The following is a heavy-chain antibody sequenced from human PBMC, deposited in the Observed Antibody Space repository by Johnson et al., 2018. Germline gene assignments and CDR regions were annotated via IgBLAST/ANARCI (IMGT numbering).Heavy chain of an antibody. CDR2: INSGGTST. V-gene: IGHV3-74*01. D-gene: IGHD5-12*01. Sequence: VQLQESGGGLAQPGGSLRLSCAASGFIFSSYWMHWVRQAPGKGLVWVSRINSGGTSTTYADSVKGRFTMSRDNAKHTLYLQMNSLRAEDTAVYYCAREGYVGYDAFDIWGQGTMVTVSS. J-gene: IGHJ3*02. CDR3: AREGYVGYDAFDI. CDR1: GFIFSSYW.